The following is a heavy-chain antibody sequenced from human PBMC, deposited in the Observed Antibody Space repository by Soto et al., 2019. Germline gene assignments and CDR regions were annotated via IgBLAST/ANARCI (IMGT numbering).Heavy chain of an antibody. CDR3: ARASQPDYYYYYMDV. CDR1: GFTFSSYW. V-gene: IGHV3-7*01. Sequence: GGSLRLSCAASGFTFSSYWMSWVRQAPGKGLEWVANIKQDGSEKYYVDSVKGRFTISRDNAKNSLYLQMNSLRAEDTAVYYCARASQPDYYYYYMDVWGKGTTVTVSS. D-gene: IGHD2-2*01. J-gene: IGHJ6*03. CDR2: IKQDGSEK.